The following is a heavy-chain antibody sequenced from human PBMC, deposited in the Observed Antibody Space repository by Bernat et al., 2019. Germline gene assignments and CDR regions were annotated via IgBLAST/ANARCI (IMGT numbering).Heavy chain of an antibody. CDR3: AKVSAPYFDY. CDR1: GFTFSDSG. CDR2: ISSDGENT. D-gene: IGHD3-16*01. V-gene: IGHV3-23*01. J-gene: IGHJ4*02. Sequence: DVQLMESGGDLVQPGGSLRLSCAASGFTFSDSGMSRVRLPPGEGLEWVSTISSDGENTHYAASVQGRFTISRDNSQSTLYLQMDSLRAEDAAIYYCAKVSAPYFDYWGQGARVTVSS.